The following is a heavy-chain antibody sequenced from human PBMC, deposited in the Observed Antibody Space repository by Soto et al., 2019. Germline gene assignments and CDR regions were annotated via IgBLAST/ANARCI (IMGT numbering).Heavy chain of an antibody. CDR3: AREGYYDSSGYYYVPDAFDI. Sequence: PSETLSLTCTVSGGSVSSGSYYWSWIRQPPGKGLEWIGYIYYSGSTNYNPSLKSRVTISVDTSKNQFSLKLSSVTAADTAVYYCAREGYYDSSGYYYVPDAFDIWGQGTMVT. CDR2: IYYSGST. V-gene: IGHV4-61*01. CDR1: GGSVSSGSYY. J-gene: IGHJ3*02. D-gene: IGHD3-22*01.